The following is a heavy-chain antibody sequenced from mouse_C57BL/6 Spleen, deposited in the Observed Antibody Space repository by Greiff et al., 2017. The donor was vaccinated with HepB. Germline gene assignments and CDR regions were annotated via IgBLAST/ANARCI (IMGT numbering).Heavy chain of an antibody. Sequence: QVHVKQSGAELVKPGASVKLSCKASGYTFTSYWMHWVKQRPGQGLEWIGMIHPNSGSTNYNEKFKSKATLTVDKSSSTAYMQLSSLTSEDSAVYYCARGFDTTRGYWGQGTTLTVSS. CDR1: GYTFTSYW. J-gene: IGHJ2*01. D-gene: IGHD1-1*01. V-gene: IGHV1-64*01. CDR2: IHPNSGST. CDR3: ARGFDTTRGY.